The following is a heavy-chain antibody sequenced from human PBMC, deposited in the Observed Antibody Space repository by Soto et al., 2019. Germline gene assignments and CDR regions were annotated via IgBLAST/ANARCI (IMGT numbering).Heavy chain of an antibody. V-gene: IGHV3-30-3*01. Sequence: GGSLRLSCAASGFTFSSYAMHWVRQAPGKGLEWVAVISYDGSNKYYADSVKGRFTISRDNSKNTLYLQMNSLRAEDTAVYYCARVRDGYDSSGYYHDAFDIWGQGTMVTVSS. CDR2: ISYDGSNK. J-gene: IGHJ3*02. CDR3: ARVRDGYDSSGYYHDAFDI. D-gene: IGHD3-22*01. CDR1: GFTFSSYA.